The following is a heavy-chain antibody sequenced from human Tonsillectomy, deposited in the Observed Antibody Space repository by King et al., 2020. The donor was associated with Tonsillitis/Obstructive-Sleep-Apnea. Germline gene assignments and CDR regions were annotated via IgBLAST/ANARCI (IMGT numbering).Heavy chain of an antibody. J-gene: IGHJ6*02. CDR2: INAGNGNT. D-gene: IGHD3-16*01. Sequence: QLVQSGAEVKRPGASVRLSCKTSGYTFISYEIHWVRQAPGQGLEWMGRINAGNGNTKFSQKFQGRVAITRDTSASTFYLDLSSLTSEDTAVYYCARWGGPTDPPPSSLYDSGLDVGGLGTTATVSS. CDR3: ARWGGPTDPPPSSLYDSGLDV. V-gene: IGHV1-3*01. CDR1: GYTFISYE.